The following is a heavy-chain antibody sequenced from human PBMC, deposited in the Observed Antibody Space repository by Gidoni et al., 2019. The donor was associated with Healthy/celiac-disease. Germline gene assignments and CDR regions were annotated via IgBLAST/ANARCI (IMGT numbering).Heavy chain of an antibody. V-gene: IGHV3-33*01. CDR2: IWYDGSNK. J-gene: IGHJ4*02. CDR3: ARDRVRGSGSYPIDY. D-gene: IGHD3-10*01. Sequence: QVQLVESGGGVVQPGRSLRLSCAASGFTFSSYGMHWVRQAPGKGLEWVAVIWYDGSNKYYADSVKGRFTISRDNSKNTLYLQMNSLRAEDTAVYYCARDRVRGSGSYPIDYWGQGTLVTVSS. CDR1: GFTFSSYG.